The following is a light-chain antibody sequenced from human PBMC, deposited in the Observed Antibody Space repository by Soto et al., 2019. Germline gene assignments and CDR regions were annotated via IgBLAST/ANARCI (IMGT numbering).Light chain of an antibody. V-gene: IGLV2-14*03. CDR3: SSYTTTTTVL. CDR1: SSDVGAYNY. CDR2: DVR. J-gene: IGLJ2*01. Sequence: QSALTQPASVSGSPGQSITISCTGTSSDVGAYNYVSWYQQRPGKAPKLLIYDVRDRPPGVSYRFSGSKSGNTASLTISGLQAEDEADYYCSSYTTTTTVLFGGGTQLTVL.